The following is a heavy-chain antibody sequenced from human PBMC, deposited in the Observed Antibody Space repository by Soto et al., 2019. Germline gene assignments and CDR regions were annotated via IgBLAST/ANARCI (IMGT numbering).Heavy chain of an antibody. CDR2: IYYRGST. Sequence: QVQLQESGPGLVKPSETLSLTCTVSGGSISSYYWSWIRQPPGKGLEWIGYIYYRGSTNYNPSLKSRVTISVDTSKNQFSLKLSSVTAADTAVYYCAREGAVGGGYFDYWGQGTLVTVSS. D-gene: IGHD1-26*01. CDR1: GGSISSYY. V-gene: IGHV4-59*01. CDR3: AREGAVGGGYFDY. J-gene: IGHJ4*02.